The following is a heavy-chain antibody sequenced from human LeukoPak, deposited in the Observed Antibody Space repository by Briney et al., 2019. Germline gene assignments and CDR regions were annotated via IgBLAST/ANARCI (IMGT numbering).Heavy chain of an antibody. CDR1: GFTFRSSS. D-gene: IGHD6-13*01. V-gene: IGHV3-48*02. CDR2: ISISSTTI. Sequence: GGSLRLSCVASGFTFRSSSMNWVRQAPGKGLEWVSYISISSTTIYYADSVKGRFTISRDNAKNSLYLQMNSLRDEDTAVYYYARGLRYSSSWYNFDYWGQGTLVTVSS. CDR3: ARGLRYSSSWYNFDY. J-gene: IGHJ4*02.